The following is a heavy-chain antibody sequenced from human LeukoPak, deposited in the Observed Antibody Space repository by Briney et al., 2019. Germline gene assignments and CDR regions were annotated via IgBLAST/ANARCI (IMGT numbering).Heavy chain of an antibody. D-gene: IGHD2-2*01. V-gene: IGHV4-34*01. J-gene: IGHJ4*02. CDR3: ARVVGYCSSTSCYFDY. CDR1: GGSFSGYY. Sequence: PSETLSLTCAAYGGSFSGYYWSWIRQPPGKGLEWIGEINHSGSTNYNPSLKSRVTISVDTSKNQFSLKLSSVTAADTAVYYCARVVGYCSSTSCYFDYWGQGTLVTVSS. CDR2: INHSGST.